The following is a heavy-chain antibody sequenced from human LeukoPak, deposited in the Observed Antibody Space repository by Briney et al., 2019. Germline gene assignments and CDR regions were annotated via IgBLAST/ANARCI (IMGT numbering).Heavy chain of an antibody. CDR3: AKVMARTMVRGVPPSDY. D-gene: IGHD3-10*01. J-gene: IGHJ4*02. CDR1: GFTFNSYA. Sequence: GGSLRLSCAASGFTFNSYAMRWLRQAPGKGLDWVSADCASGGTTYYADSVRGRFNISRDNSENTVYLQMNSLRVEDTALCYCAKVMARTMVRGVPPSDYWGQGTLVTVS. CDR2: DCASGGTT. V-gene: IGHV3-23*01.